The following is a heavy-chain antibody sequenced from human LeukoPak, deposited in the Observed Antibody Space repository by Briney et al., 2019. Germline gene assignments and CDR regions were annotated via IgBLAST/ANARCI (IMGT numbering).Heavy chain of an antibody. Sequence: ASAKVSCKASGYTFTSYGISWVRQAPGQGLEWMGWISAYNGNTNYAQKLQGRVTMTTDTSTSTAYMELRSLRSDDTAVYYCARDHYYDSSGYTRSADYWGQGTLVTVSS. V-gene: IGHV1-18*01. D-gene: IGHD3-22*01. CDR1: GYTFTSYG. CDR2: ISAYNGNT. J-gene: IGHJ4*02. CDR3: ARDHYYDSSGYTRSADY.